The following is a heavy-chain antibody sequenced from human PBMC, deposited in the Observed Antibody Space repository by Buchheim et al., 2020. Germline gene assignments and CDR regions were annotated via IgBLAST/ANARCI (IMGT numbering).Heavy chain of an antibody. CDR1: GFTFRDNA. D-gene: IGHD3-10*01. CDR3: AKDLPGDYGMDV. CDR2: ISYDGSNK. V-gene: IGHV3-30*18. J-gene: IGHJ6*02. Sequence: QVQLVESGGGVVQPWTSLRLSCVASGFTFRDNAMHWVRQAPGKGLEWVAVISYDGSNKYYTDSVKGRFTISRDNSKNTLYLQMNSLRAEDTAVYYCAKDLPGDYGMDVWGQGTT.